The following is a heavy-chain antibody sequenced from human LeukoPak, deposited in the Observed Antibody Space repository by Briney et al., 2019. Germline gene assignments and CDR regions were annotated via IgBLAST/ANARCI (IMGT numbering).Heavy chain of an antibody. V-gene: IGHV1-2*02. J-gene: IGHJ4*02. CDR3: ARGIAARPPFGFDY. CDR2: INPNSGGT. Sequence: GASVKVSCKASGYTFTGYYMHWVRQAPGQGLEWMGWINPNSGGTKYAQKFQGRGTMTRDPSTSTAYMELSRLRSDDTAVYYCARGIAARPPFGFDYWGQGTLVTVSS. D-gene: IGHD6-6*01. CDR1: GYTFTGYY.